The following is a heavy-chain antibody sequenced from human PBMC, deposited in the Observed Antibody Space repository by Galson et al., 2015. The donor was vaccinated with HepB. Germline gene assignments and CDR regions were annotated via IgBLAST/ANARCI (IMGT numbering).Heavy chain of an antibody. J-gene: IGHJ4*02. CDR1: GFSFGSYA. CDR3: AKGHIADGILDH. D-gene: IGHD6-13*01. Sequence: SLRLSCAASGFSFGSYAMSWVRQSPGKGLEWVSAISNSGVTTYYLDSVKGRLTISRDNSKNTLFLQMNNLRAEDTAVYYCAKGHIADGILDHWGQGTLVTVSS. V-gene: IGHV3-23*05. CDR2: ISNSGVTT.